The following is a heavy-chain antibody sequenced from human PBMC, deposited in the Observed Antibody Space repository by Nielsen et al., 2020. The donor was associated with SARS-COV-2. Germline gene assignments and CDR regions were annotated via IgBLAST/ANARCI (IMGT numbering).Heavy chain of an antibody. CDR2: IFYDGTT. CDR3: ARDSSYCSNGVCFLLYGMDV. CDR1: GFTFSSYS. V-gene: IGHV3-53*01. D-gene: IGHD2-8*01. Sequence: GGSLRLSCAASGFTFSSYSMNWVRQAPGKGLEWVSIIFYDGTTFYADSVKGRFTISRDYSKNTLYLQMNSLRVEDTAVYYCARDSSYCSNGVCFLLYGMDVWGQGATVTVSS. J-gene: IGHJ6*02.